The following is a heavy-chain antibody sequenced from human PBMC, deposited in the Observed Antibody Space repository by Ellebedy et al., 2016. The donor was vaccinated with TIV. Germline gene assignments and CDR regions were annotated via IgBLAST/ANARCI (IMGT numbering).Heavy chain of an antibody. CDR1: GYSFTSYW. CDR2: IDPSDSYT. Sequence: GESLKISCKGSGYSFTSYWISWVRQMPGKGLEWMGRIDPSDSYTNYSQSFQGQVTFSADKSLATAYLQWSSLKASDTAIYYCANSYYYSSGGHSDAFRMWGQGTMVTVSS. J-gene: IGHJ3*02. V-gene: IGHV5-10-1*04. D-gene: IGHD3-22*01. CDR3: ANSYYYSSGGHSDAFRM.